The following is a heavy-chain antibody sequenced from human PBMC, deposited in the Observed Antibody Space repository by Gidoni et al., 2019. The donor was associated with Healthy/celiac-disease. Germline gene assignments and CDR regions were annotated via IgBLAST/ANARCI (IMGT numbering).Heavy chain of an antibody. CDR3: AKEGLETLPGDAFDI. V-gene: IGHV3-23*01. J-gene: IGHJ3*02. CDR1: GFTFSSYA. D-gene: IGHD1-1*01. Sequence: GSLRLSCAASGFTFSSYAMSWVRQAPGKGLEWVSAISGSGGSTYYADSLKGRFTIARDNSKNTRYLQMNSLRAEDTAVYYCAKEGLETLPGDAFDIWGQGTMVTVSS. CDR2: ISGSGGST.